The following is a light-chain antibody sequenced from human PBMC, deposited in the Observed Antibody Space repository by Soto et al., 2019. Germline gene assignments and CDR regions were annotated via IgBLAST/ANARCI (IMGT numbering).Light chain of an antibody. J-gene: IGKJ1*01. CDR3: QQYDNSVWT. Sequence: EIVLTQSPATLSLSPGERATLSCRASQSVRTNLAWYQQRPGQAPRLLIYGASRRATGIPDRFSGSGSGTDFTLTISRLEPEDLAVYYCQQYDNSVWTFGQGTKVDIK. V-gene: IGKV3-20*01. CDR1: QSVRTN. CDR2: GAS.